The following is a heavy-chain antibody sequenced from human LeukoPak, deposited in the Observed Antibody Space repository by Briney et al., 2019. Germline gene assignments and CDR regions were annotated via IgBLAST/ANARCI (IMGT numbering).Heavy chain of an antibody. J-gene: IGHJ4*02. V-gene: IGHV3-33*01. CDR3: ARDSLPMAVTGPFDH. CDR1: GFNFSSYG. Sequence: GGSLRLSCAASGFNFSSYGMHWVRQAPGKGLEWVTSIWFDGSNIHYADSVKGRVIISRDNSKSALYLQMGSLRAEDTAIYYCARDSLPMAVTGPFDHWGQGALVTVSS. D-gene: IGHD6-19*01. CDR2: IWFDGSNI.